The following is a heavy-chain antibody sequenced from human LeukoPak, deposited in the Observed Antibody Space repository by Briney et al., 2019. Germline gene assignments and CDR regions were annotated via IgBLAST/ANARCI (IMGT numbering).Heavy chain of an antibody. CDR3: ARAHCSSTSCYALYYFDY. Sequence: GGSLRLSCEASEFTFSNYWMSWVRQAPGKGLEWVANVKQDGSEKYYVDSVKGRFTISRDNAKNSLYLQMNSLRAEDTAVYYCARAHCSSTSCYALYYFDYWGPGTLVTVSS. D-gene: IGHD2-2*01. CDR1: EFTFSNYW. CDR2: VKQDGSEK. V-gene: IGHV3-7*01. J-gene: IGHJ4*02.